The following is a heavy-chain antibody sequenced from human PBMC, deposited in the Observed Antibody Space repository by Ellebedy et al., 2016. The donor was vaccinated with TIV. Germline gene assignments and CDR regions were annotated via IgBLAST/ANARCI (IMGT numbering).Heavy chain of an antibody. CDR1: GFTFSSYP. D-gene: IGHD2-21*02. J-gene: IGHJ4*02. V-gene: IGHV3-30*04. CDR3: VRARPYCGGDCFSFGN. Sequence: GESLKISXAASGFTFSSYPMHWVRQAPGKGLEWVALVSYDGRNKEYTDSVKGRFTISRDNAKNTLYLQMHSLRAEDTAVYYCVRARPYCGGDCFSFGNWGQGSLVTVSS. CDR2: VSYDGRNK.